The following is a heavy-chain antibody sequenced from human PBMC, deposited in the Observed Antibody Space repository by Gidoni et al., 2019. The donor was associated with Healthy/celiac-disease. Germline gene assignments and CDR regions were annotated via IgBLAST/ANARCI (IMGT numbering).Heavy chain of an antibody. CDR2: IYTSGST. CDR1: GGSISSGSYY. Sequence: QVQLQESGPGLVKPSQTLSLTCTVSGGSISSGSYYWSWIRQPAGKGLEWIGRIYTSGSTNYNPSLKSRVTISVDTSKNQFSLKLSSVTAADTAVYYCASRDGYNLGGDAFDIWGQGTMVTVSS. D-gene: IGHD5-12*01. V-gene: IGHV4-61*02. J-gene: IGHJ3*02. CDR3: ASRDGYNLGGDAFDI.